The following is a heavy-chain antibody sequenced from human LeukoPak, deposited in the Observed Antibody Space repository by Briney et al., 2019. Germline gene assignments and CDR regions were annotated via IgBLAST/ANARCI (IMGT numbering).Heavy chain of an antibody. V-gene: IGHV3-30*18. CDR2: ISYDGTKK. CDR3: AKDLRSRGYSYGPHDAFDI. CDR1: GFTFTSYG. Sequence: GGSLRLSCAASGFTFTSYGMHWVRQAPGKGLEWVAVISYDGTKKYYADSVKGRFTISRDNSKNTLYLQMNSLRAEDTAVYYCAKDLRSRGYSYGPHDAFDIWGQGTMVTVSS. J-gene: IGHJ3*02. D-gene: IGHD5-18*01.